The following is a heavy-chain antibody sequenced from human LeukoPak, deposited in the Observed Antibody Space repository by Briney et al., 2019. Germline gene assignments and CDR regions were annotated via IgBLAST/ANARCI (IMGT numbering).Heavy chain of an antibody. CDR1: GFTFSSYA. Sequence: GGSLRLSCAASGFTFSSYAMSWVRQAPGKGLEWVSSISGSGGSTYYADSVKGRFTISRDNSKNTLYVQMNSLRAEDTAVYSCAKGLQWELPFDYWGQGTLVTDSS. V-gene: IGHV3-23*01. J-gene: IGHJ4*02. CDR3: AKGLQWELPFDY. CDR2: ISGSGGST. D-gene: IGHD1-26*01.